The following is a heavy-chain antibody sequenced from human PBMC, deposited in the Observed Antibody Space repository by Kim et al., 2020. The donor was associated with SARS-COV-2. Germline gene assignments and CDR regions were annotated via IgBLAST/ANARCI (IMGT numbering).Heavy chain of an antibody. CDR2: INHSGST. J-gene: IGHJ5*02. CDR1: GGSFSGYY. V-gene: IGHV4-34*01. CDR3: AREVNLGIAAADPGCWFDP. Sequence: SETLSLTCAVYGGSFSGYYWSWIRQPPGKGLEWIGEINHSGSTNYNPSLKSRVTISVDTSKNQFSLKLSSVTAADTAVYYCAREVNLGIAAADPGCWFDPWGQGTLVTVSS. D-gene: IGHD6-13*01.